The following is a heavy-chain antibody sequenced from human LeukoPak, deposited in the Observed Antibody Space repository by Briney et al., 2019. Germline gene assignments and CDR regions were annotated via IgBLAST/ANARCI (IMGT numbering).Heavy chain of an antibody. J-gene: IGHJ5*02. D-gene: IGHD2-15*01. CDR2: IYSGGST. CDR1: GLTVSNNY. CDR3: AKGGYTTCFDP. V-gene: IGHV3-53*01. Sequence: PGGSLRLSCAASGLTVSNNYMKWVRQAPGKGLEWVSLIYSGGSTYYADSVKGRFTISRDNSKNTLYLEMNSLRAEDTAVYYCAKGGYTTCFDPWGQGTLVTVSS.